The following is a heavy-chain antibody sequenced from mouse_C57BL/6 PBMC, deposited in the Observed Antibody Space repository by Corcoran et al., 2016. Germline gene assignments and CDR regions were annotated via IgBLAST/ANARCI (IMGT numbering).Heavy chain of an antibody. Sequence: EVQPQQSGAELVKPGSSVKLSCTASGFNIKDFYMHWVKQRTEQGLEWIGRIDPEDGETKYAPKFQGKATITADTSSNTAYLQLSSLTSEDTAVYCCAKAWLPYAMDYWGQGTSVTVSS. J-gene: IGHJ4*01. CDR3: AKAWLPYAMDY. V-gene: IGHV14-2*01. D-gene: IGHD2-2*01. CDR1: GFNIKDFY. CDR2: IDPEDGET.